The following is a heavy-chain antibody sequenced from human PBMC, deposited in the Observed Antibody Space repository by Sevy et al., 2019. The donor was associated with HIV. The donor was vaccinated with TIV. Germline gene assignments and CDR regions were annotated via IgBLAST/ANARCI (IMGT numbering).Heavy chain of an antibody. D-gene: IGHD4-17*01. CDR3: ASTVTTTGFYAFDI. CDR1: GFTFSSYS. J-gene: IGHJ3*02. CDR2: ISSSSSTI. V-gene: IGHV3-48*02. Sequence: GGSLRLSCAASGFTFSSYSMNWVRQAPGKGLEWVSYISSSSSTIYYAHSVKGRFTISRDNAKNSLYLQMNSLRDEDTAVYYCASTVTTTGFYAFDIWGQGTMVTVSS.